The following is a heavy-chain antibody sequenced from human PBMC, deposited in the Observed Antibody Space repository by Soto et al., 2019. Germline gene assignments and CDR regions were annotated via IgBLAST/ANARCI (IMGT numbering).Heavy chain of an antibody. Sequence: PGGSLRLSCAASGFTFSSYGMHWVRQAPGKGLEWVAVISYDGSNKYYADSVKGRFTISRDNSKNTLYLQMNSLRAEDTAVYYCAKDLGWSVVVAATYFDYWGQGTLVTVSS. V-gene: IGHV3-30*18. J-gene: IGHJ4*02. CDR3: AKDLGWSVVVAATYFDY. CDR1: GFTFSSYG. CDR2: ISYDGSNK. D-gene: IGHD2-15*01.